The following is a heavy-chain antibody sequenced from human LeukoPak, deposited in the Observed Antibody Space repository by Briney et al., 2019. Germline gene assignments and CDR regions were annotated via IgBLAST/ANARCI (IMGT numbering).Heavy chain of an antibody. D-gene: IGHD3-10*02. Sequence: GGSLRLSCAASGFTFTNYAMSWVRQAPGKGLEWVSTISGSGSSTYYADSVKGRFTISRDNAKDSLYLQMNSLRAEDTAVYYCAELGITMIGGVWGKGTTVTISS. CDR3: AELGITMIGGV. J-gene: IGHJ6*04. CDR1: GFTFTNYA. V-gene: IGHV3-23*01. CDR2: ISGSGSST.